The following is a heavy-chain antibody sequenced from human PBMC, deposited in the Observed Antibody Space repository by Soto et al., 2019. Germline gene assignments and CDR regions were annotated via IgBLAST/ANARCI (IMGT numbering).Heavy chain of an antibody. D-gene: IGHD6-19*01. Sequence: PGGSLRLSCEASGFNFKKFAMGWVRQAPGEGLEWVSGISCCGGSTFYADSVKGRFSLARDDSKNTLSLQLNSLRVEDTAHYYCAKDHGEPWLIPHLDNWGQGTQVTVSS. CDR3: AKDHGEPWLIPHLDN. CDR1: GFNFKKFA. J-gene: IGHJ1*01. V-gene: IGHV3-23*01. CDR2: ISCCGGST.